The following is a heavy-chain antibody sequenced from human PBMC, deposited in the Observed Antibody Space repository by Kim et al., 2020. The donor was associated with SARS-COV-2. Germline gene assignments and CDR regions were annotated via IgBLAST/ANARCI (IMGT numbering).Heavy chain of an antibody. CDR1: GGPISSSSYY. CDR2: IYYSGST. Sequence: SETLSLTCTVSGGPISSSSYYWGWIRQPPGKGLEWIGSIYYSGSTYYNPSLKSRVTNSVDTSKNQFSLELSSVTAADTAVYDCARNGGGVVPAATLFDYWGQGTLVTVSS. CDR3: ARNGGGVVPAATLFDY. D-gene: IGHD2-2*01. J-gene: IGHJ4*02. V-gene: IGHV4-39*01.